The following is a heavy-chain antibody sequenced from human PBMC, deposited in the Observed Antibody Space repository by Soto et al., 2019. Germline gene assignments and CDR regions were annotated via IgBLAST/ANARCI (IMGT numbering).Heavy chain of an antibody. Sequence: WETLSLTCTVSGASISGFYWSWIRKSAGKGLEWIGRIYATGTTDYNPSLKSRVMMSVDTSKKQFSLKLRSVTAADTAVYYCVRDGTKTLRDWFDPWGQGISVIVSS. D-gene: IGHD1-1*01. CDR1: GASISGFY. V-gene: IGHV4-4*07. J-gene: IGHJ5*02. CDR3: VRDGTKTLRDWFDP. CDR2: IYATGTT.